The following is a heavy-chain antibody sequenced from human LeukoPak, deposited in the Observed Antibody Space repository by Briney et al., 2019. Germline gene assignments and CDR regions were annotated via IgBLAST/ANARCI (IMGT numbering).Heavy chain of an antibody. Sequence: GGSLRLSCAASGFTFSSYGMHWVRQAPGKGLEWVAFIRYDGSNKYYADSVKGRFTISRDNAKNSLYLQMNSLRAEDTAVYYCARAGSNIGRGAGFDYWGQGTLVTVSS. CDR2: IRYDGSNK. CDR1: GFTFSSYG. D-gene: IGHD6-19*01. J-gene: IGHJ4*02. V-gene: IGHV3-30*02. CDR3: ARAGSNIGRGAGFDY.